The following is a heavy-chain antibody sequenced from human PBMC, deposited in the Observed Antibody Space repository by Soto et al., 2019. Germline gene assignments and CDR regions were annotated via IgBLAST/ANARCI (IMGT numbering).Heavy chain of an antibody. V-gene: IGHV1-69*02. D-gene: IGHD1-26*01. CDR1: GGTFSSYT. J-gene: IGHJ4*02. CDR2: IIPILGIA. CDR3: ARQWGDLPYYFDY. Sequence: SVKVSCKASGGTFSSYTISWVRQAPGQGLEWMGRIIPILGIANYAQKFQGRVTITADKSTSTAYMELSSLRSEDTAVYYCARQWGDLPYYFDYWGQGTLVTVSS.